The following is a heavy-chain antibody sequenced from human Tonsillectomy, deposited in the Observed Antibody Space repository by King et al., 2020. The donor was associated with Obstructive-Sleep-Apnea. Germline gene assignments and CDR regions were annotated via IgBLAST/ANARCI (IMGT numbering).Heavy chain of an antibody. CDR2: ISFDGSNE. Sequence: VQLVESGGGVVQPGRSLRLSCAASGFTFNSYAMHWVRQAPGKGLEWVAVISFDGSNEYYADSVKGRFTISRDNSKNTLHLQMNSLRAEDTAMYYCARERFDPWGQGTLVTVSS. CDR3: ARERFDP. V-gene: IGHV3-30-3*01. CDR1: GFTFNSYA. J-gene: IGHJ5*02.